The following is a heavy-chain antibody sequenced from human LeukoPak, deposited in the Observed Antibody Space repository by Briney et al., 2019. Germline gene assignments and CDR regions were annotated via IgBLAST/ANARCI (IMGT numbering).Heavy chain of an antibody. CDR2: INPNSGGT. CDR3: ARALGSYGPYYYYYMDV. CDR1: GYTFTGYY. V-gene: IGHV1-2*02. J-gene: IGHJ6*03. Sequence: ASVKVFCKASGYTFTGYYMHWVRQASGQGLEWMGWINPNSGGTNYAQKFQGRVTMTRDTSISTAYMELRRLRSDDTAVYYCARALGSYGPYYYYYMDVWGKGTTVTVSS. D-gene: IGHD3-16*01.